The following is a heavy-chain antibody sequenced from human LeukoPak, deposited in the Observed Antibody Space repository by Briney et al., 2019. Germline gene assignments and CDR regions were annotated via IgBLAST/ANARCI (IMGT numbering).Heavy chain of an antibody. V-gene: IGHV4-39*07. J-gene: IGHJ4*02. CDR3: ARDWGDGYVWDY. CDR1: GGSISSSSYY. CDR2: IYYSGST. Sequence: SETLSLTCTVSGGSISSSSYYWGWIRQPPGKGLEWIGSIYYSGSTYYNPSLKSRVTISVDTSKNQFSLKLSSVTAADTAVYYCARDWGDGYVWDYWGQGTLVIVSS. D-gene: IGHD5-24*01.